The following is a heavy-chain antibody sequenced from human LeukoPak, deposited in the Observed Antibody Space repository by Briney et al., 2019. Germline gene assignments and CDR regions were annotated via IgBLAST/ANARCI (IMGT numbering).Heavy chain of an antibody. CDR1: GGSISSGGYY. CDR3: ARLRTSIAARPFDY. Sequence: SETLSLTCTVSGGSISSGGYYWSWIRQHPGKGLEWIGYIYYSGSTYYNPSLKSRVTISVDTSKNQFSLKLSSVTAADTAVYYCARLRTSIAARPFDYWGQGTLVTVSS. J-gene: IGHJ4*02. CDR2: IYYSGST. V-gene: IGHV4-31*03. D-gene: IGHD6-6*01.